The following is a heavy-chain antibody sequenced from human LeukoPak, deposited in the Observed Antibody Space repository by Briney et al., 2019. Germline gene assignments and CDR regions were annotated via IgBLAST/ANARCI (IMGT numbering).Heavy chain of an antibody. V-gene: IGHV3-74*01. CDR1: GFTFSSYW. D-gene: IGHD4-23*01. CDR2: INTDGSST. CDR3: ARDHHYGGNSDYYYYGMDV. J-gene: IGHJ6*02. Sequence: AGGSLRLSCAASGFTFSSYWMHWVRQAPGKGLVWVSRINTDGSSTSYADSVKGRFTISRDNSKNTLYLQMNSLRAEDTAVYYCARDHHYGGNSDYYYYGMDVWGQGTTVTVSS.